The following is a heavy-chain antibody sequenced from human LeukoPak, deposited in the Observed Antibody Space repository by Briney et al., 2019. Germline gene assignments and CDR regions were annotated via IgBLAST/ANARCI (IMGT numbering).Heavy chain of an antibody. CDR2: INLNSGET. D-gene: IGHD2-15*01. CDR1: GFTFTASF. V-gene: IGHV1-2*02. J-gene: IGHJ5*02. Sequence: ASVKVSCKASGFTFTASFLHWVRQAPGQGLEWMGWINLNSGETTYAQKMGGRVTMTRDTSISTAYMELSRLRSDDTAVYYCARVAPHYCSGGSCYSGWFDPWGQGTLVTVSS. CDR3: ARVAPHYCSGGSCYSGWFDP.